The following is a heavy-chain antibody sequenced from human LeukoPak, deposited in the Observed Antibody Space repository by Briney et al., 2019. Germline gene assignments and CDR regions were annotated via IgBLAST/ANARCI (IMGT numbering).Heavy chain of an antibody. D-gene: IGHD3-9*01. CDR2: IYTSGST. V-gene: IGHV4-4*07. Sequence: PSEALSLTCTVSGDSISSYYWSWLRQPAGKGLEWLGRIYTSGSTNYNPSLKSRVTLSVDTSKNQFSLKLSSVTSADTAVYYCARVSLLLYFYWLHHPDWYFDLCGRGTLVTVSS. J-gene: IGHJ2*01. CDR3: ARVSLLLYFYWLHHPDWYFDL. CDR1: GDSISSYY.